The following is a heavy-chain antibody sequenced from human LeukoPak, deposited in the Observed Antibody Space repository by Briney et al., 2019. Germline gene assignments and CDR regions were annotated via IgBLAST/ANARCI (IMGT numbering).Heavy chain of an antibody. Sequence: ASVKVSCRDSGHTLKNYGVAWVRQAPGQGREWMGWNSAYNGDTKYAQSLQGRVSMTTDTSTSTAYMELRSLRLDDTAVYYCARVTTVTRSPWSWGPKKIGQEVNWFDPWGQGTLVIVSS. CDR1: GHTLKNYG. J-gene: IGHJ5*02. CDR3: ARVTTVTRSPWSWGPKKIGQEVNWFDP. V-gene: IGHV1-18*01. CDR2: NSAYNGDT. D-gene: IGHD4-17*01.